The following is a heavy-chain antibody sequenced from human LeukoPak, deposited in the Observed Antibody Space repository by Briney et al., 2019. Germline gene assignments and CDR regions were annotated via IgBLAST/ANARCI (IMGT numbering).Heavy chain of an antibody. CDR3: ARDLRGNWFDP. J-gene: IGHJ5*02. V-gene: IGHV4-30-2*01. CDR2: TYHSGST. Sequence: SQTLSLTCTVSGGSISSGGYYWSWIRQPPGKGLEWIGYTYHSGSTYYNPSLKSRVTISVDRSKNQFSLKLSSVTAADTAVYYCARDLRGNWFDPWGQGTLVTVSS. CDR1: GGSISSGGYY.